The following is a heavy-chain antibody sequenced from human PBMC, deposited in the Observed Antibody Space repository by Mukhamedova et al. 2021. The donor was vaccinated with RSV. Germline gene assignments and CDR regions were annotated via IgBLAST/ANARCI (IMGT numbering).Heavy chain of an antibody. Sequence: ALIYWDDDKRYSPSLKSRLTITKDTSKNQVVLTMTNMDSVDTATYYCAQSLSGYESTQIWYDYWGQGTLVTVSS. D-gene: IGHD5-12*01. V-gene: IGHV2-5*02. CDR3: AQSLSGYESTQIWYDY. J-gene: IGHJ4*02. CDR2: IYWDDDK.